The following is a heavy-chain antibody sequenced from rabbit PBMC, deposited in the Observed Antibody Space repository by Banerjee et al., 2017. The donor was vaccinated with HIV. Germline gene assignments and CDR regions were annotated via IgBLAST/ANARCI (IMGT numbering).Heavy chain of an antibody. Sequence: QEQLVESGGGLVQPEGSLTLTCTASGFSFSSSYYMCWVRQAPGKGLEWIACIYGGSSGFTYYASWAKGRFTISKTSSTTVTLQMTSLTAADTATYFCARGTSYDGYALWGQGTLVTVS. D-gene: IGHD6-1*01. V-gene: IGHV1S45*01. CDR3: ARGTSYDGYAL. J-gene: IGHJ4*01. CDR1: GFSFSSSYY. CDR2: IYGGSSGFT.